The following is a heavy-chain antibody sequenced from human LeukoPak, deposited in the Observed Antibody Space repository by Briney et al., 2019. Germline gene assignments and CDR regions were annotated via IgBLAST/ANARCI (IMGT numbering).Heavy chain of an antibody. Sequence: PGGSLRLSCAASGFTFSSYAMSWVRQAPGKGLEWVSAISGSGGSTYYADSVKGRFTISRDNSKNTLYLQMNSLRVEDTAVYYCAKGRQWELLGYFDYWGQGTLVTVSS. J-gene: IGHJ4*02. CDR3: AKGRQWELLGYFDY. CDR2: ISGSGGST. D-gene: IGHD1-26*01. V-gene: IGHV3-23*01. CDR1: GFTFSSYA.